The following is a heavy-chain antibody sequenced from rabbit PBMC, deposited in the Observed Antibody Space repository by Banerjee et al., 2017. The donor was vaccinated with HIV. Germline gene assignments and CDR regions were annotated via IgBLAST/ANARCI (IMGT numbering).Heavy chain of an antibody. J-gene: IGHJ4*01. CDR2: INTGSSGST. Sequence: QQQLEESGGGLVKPGGSLTLTCKASGCDFSSNAICWVCQAPGKGLEWIGCINTGSSGSTYYANWAKGRFTNSKASSTTVTLPLTSLTAADTATYFCARDLAGAIGWNFNLWGPGTLVTVS. CDR1: GCDFSSNA. D-gene: IGHD4-1*01. CDR3: ARDLAGAIGWNFNL. V-gene: IGHV1S45*01.